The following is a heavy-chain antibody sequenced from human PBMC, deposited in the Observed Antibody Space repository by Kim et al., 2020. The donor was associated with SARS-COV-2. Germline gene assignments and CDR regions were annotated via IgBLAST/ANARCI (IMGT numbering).Heavy chain of an antibody. D-gene: IGHD3-3*01. CDR3: AGVGYDFWSGYRFDY. V-gene: IGHV3-23*01. Sequence: GGSLRLSCAASGFTFSSYAMSWVRQAPGKGLEWVSAISGSGGSTYYADSVKGRFTISRDNSKNTLYLQMNSLRAEDTAVYYCAGVGYDFWSGYRFDYWGQGTLVTVSS. CDR1: GFTFSSYA. CDR2: ISGSGGST. J-gene: IGHJ4*02.